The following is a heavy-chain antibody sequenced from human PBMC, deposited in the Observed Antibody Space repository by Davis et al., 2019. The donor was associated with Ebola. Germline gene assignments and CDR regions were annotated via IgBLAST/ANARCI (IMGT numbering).Heavy chain of an antibody. J-gene: IGHJ6*02. V-gene: IGHV3-13*01. CDR1: GFTFSSYD. Sequence: GGSLRLSCAASGFTFSSYDMHWVRQAPGKGLEWVSAIGTAGDTYYPGSVKGRFTISRENAKNSLYLQMNSLRAGDTAVYYCARGGWGAALLDVWGQGTTVTVSS. D-gene: IGHD6-6*01. CDR3: ARGGWGAALLDV. CDR2: IGTAGDT.